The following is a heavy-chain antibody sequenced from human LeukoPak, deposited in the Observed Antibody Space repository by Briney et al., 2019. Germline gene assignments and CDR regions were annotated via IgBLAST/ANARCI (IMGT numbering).Heavy chain of an antibody. CDR1: GFTFSSYG. Sequence: GGSLRLSCAASGFTFSSYGMHWVRQAPGKGLEWVAVISYDGSNKYYADSVKGQFTISRDNSKNTLYLQMNSLRAEDTAVYYCAKALYYYDSSGYYYRSGSVDYWGQGTLVTVSS. V-gene: IGHV3-30*18. CDR2: ISYDGSNK. CDR3: AKALYYYDSSGYYYRSGSVDY. J-gene: IGHJ4*02. D-gene: IGHD3-22*01.